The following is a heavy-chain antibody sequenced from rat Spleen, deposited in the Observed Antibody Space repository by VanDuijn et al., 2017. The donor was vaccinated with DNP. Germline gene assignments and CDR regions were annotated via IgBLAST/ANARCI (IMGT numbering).Heavy chain of an antibody. J-gene: IGHJ4*01. D-gene: IGHD4-3*01. CDR3: ARGGGYGAMDA. V-gene: IGHV5-7*01. CDR2: IFYAGTTT. CDR1: GFTFSDYY. Sequence: EVQLVESGGGLVQPGRSLKLSCAPSGFTFSDYYMAWVRQAPTKGLELVATIFYAGTTTYYRNSVKGRFTISRDNAKSTLYLQMDSLRSEDTANYYCARGGGYGAMDAWGQGTSVTVSS.